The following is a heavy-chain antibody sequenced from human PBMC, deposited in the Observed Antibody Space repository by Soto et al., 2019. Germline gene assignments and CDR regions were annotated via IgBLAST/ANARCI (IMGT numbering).Heavy chain of an antibody. CDR1: GGSISSYY. CDR3: AATIFGVVITLADQFDP. D-gene: IGHD3-3*01. J-gene: IGHJ5*02. CDR2: IYTSGST. V-gene: IGHV4-4*07. Sequence: QVQLQESGPGLVKPSETLSLTCTVSGGSISSYYWSWIRQPAGKGLEWIGRIYTSGSTNYNPSLKIRVTMSVDTSKNQFSLKLSSVTAADTAVYYCAATIFGVVITLADQFDPWGQGTLVTVSS.